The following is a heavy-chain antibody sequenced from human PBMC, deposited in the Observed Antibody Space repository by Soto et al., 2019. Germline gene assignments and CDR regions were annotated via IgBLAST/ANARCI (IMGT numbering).Heavy chain of an antibody. Sequence: GGSLRLSCAASGFTFSNYWMTWVRQAPGKGLEWVANIKEDGSEKHYVDSVSGRFTISRDNAKNSLYLQMNSLRVEDTAVYFCSRDVVVGAKSLNYWGQGALVTVSS. D-gene: IGHD2-15*01. CDR3: SRDVVVGAKSLNY. CDR1: GFTFSNYW. J-gene: IGHJ4*02. CDR2: IKEDGSEK. V-gene: IGHV3-7*01.